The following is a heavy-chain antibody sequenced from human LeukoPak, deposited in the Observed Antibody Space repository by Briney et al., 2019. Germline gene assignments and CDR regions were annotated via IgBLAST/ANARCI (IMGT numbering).Heavy chain of an antibody. CDR1: GGSITSDH. CDR2: IHMSRIT. CDR3: ATHLYGKGLEH. V-gene: IGHV4-4*08. J-gene: IGHJ4*02. Sequence: SETLSLTCTISGGSITSDHWGWIRQPPGKGLESLGYIHMSRITGYSPSLRGRITISMDTSKNQFYLNLHSVTAADTAIYFCATHLYGKGLEHWGQGILDTVSS. D-gene: IGHD3-16*01.